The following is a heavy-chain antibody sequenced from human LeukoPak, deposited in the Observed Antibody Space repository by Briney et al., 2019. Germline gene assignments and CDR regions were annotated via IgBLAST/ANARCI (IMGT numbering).Heavy chain of an antibody. D-gene: IGHD1-1*01. CDR3: ARDRYENYYGMDV. CDR2: IYYSGST. J-gene: IGHJ6*04. CDR1: GGSVSSGDYY. Sequence: PSETLSLTCTVSGGSVSSGDYYWSWIRQPPGMGLEWIGSIYYSGSTYYNPSLKSRVTISVDTSKNQFSLNLRSVTAADTAVYYCARDRYENYYGMDVWGKGTTVTVSS. V-gene: IGHV4-30-4*01.